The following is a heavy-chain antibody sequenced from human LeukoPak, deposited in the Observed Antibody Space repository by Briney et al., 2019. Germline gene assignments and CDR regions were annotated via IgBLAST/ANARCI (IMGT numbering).Heavy chain of an antibody. D-gene: IGHD6-13*01. CDR3: ARGRPYSSSWYWFDP. V-gene: IGHV1-8*01. Sequence: ASVKVSCKASGYTFTSYDINWVRQATGQGLEWMGWMNPNSGNTGYAQKFQGRVTMTRNTSISTANMELSSPRSEDTAVYYCARGRPYSSSWYWFDPWGQGTLVTVSS. J-gene: IGHJ5*02. CDR2: MNPNSGNT. CDR1: GYTFTSYD.